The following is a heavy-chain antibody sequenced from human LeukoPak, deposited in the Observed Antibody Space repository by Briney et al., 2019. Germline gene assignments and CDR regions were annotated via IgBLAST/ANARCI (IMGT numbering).Heavy chain of an antibody. J-gene: IGHJ6*03. CDR1: GGSISSYY. Sequence: SETLSLTCTVSGGSISSYYWSWIRQPPGKGLEWIGYIYYSGSTNYNPSLKSRVTISVDTSKNQFSLKLSSVTAADTAVYYCARVPTRGRYSSGWFAHYYMDVWGKGTTVTVSS. D-gene: IGHD6-19*01. CDR2: IYYSGST. CDR3: ARVPTRGRYSSGWFAHYYMDV. V-gene: IGHV4-59*01.